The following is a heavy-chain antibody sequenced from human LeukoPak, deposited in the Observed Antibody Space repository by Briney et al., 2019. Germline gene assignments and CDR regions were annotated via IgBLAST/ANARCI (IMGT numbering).Heavy chain of an antibody. J-gene: IGHJ6*03. V-gene: IGHV1-18*01. CDR1: GYTFTSYG. D-gene: IGHD1-26*01. Sequence: ASVKVSCKASGYTFTSYGISWVRQAPGQGLEWMGWISAYNGNTNYAQKLQGRVTMTTDTSTSTAYMELRSLRSDDTAVYYCARDPLVGATTEVYYYYMDVWGKGTTVTVSS. CDR3: ARDPLVGATTEVYYYYMDV. CDR2: ISAYNGNT.